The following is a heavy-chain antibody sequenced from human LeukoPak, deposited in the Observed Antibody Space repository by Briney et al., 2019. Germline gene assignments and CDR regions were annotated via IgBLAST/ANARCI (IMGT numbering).Heavy chain of an antibody. J-gene: IGHJ4*02. D-gene: IGHD5-18*01. CDR2: ISSGGST. CDR1: GSTFDSYA. V-gene: IGHV3-23*01. Sequence: AGSLRLSSAASGSTFDSYAMNWVRQAPGMGLEWVSGISSGGSTYYADSVKGRFTISRDSSRNSLYLQMNSLRAEDTAVYYCAKNVGQVWLPLGYWGQGTLVTVSS. CDR3: AKNVGQVWLPLGY.